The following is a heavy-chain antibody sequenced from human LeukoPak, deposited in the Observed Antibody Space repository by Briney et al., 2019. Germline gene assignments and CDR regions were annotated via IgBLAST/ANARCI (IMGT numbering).Heavy chain of an antibody. CDR2: FDPEGGET. V-gene: IGHV1-24*01. CDR1: GYTLTELS. CDR3: ATDPAAAIHSSGWCN. D-gene: IGHD6-19*01. J-gene: IGHJ4*02. Sequence: ASVKVSCKVSGYTLTELSMHWVRQAPGKGLEWMGGFDPEGGETIYAQKFQGRVTMTEDTSTDTAYMELSSLRSEDTAVYYCATDPAAAIHSSGWCNWGQGTLVTVSS.